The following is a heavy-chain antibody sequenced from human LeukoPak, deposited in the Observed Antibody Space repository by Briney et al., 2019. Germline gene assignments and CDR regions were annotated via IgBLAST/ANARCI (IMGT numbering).Heavy chain of an antibody. CDR3: AKHDYGDYRVNWFDP. V-gene: IGHV3-23*01. J-gene: IGHJ5*02. CDR2: ISGSGGST. Sequence: GGSLRLSCAASAFTFSSYAMSWVRHAPGKGLEWVSAISGSGGSTYYAHSVKGRFTSARDNSKNTLYLQMNSLRAEDTAVYYCAKHDYGDYRVNWFDPWGQGTLVTVSS. D-gene: IGHD4-17*01. CDR1: AFTFSSYA.